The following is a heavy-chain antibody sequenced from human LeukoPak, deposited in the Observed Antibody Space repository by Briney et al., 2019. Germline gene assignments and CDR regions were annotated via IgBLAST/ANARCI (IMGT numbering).Heavy chain of an antibody. CDR3: AREVRQTKYNWFDP. Sequence: SETLSLTCTVSGGSLRSYYWSWIRQPPGKGLEWIGYIFYSGGANYNPSLKSRVTISVDTSKNQFSLKLTSVTAADTAVYYCAREVRQTKYNWFDPWGQGTLVTVSS. J-gene: IGHJ5*02. CDR2: IFYSGGA. CDR1: GGSLRSYY. D-gene: IGHD3-10*01. V-gene: IGHV4-59*01.